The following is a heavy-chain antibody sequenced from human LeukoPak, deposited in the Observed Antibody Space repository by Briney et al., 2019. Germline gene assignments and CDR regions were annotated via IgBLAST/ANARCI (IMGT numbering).Heavy chain of an antibody. CDR1: GYTFTSYG. D-gene: IGHD2-15*01. CDR3: ARGGRGYCSGGSCYYNWFDP. CDR2: ISAYNGNT. V-gene: IGHV1-18*01. Sequence: ASVKVSCKTSGYTFTSYGISWVRQAPGQGLEWMGWISAYNGNTNYAQKLQGRVTMTTDTSTSTAYMELRSPRSDDTAVYYCARGGRGYCSGGSCYYNWFDPWGQGTLVTVSS. J-gene: IGHJ5*02.